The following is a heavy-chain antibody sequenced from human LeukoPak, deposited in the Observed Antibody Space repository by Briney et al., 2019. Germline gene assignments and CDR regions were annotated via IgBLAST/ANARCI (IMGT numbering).Heavy chain of an antibody. CDR3: AREDFWSDMSD. Sequence: SETLSLTCTVSGGSISSSSHYWGWIRQPPGKGLEWIGSIYYSGSTYYNPSLKSRVTISVDTSKNQFSLKLSSVTAADTAVYYCAREDFWSDMSDWGQGTLVTVSS. CDR1: GGSISSSSHY. D-gene: IGHD3-3*01. V-gene: IGHV4-39*01. J-gene: IGHJ4*02. CDR2: IYYSGST.